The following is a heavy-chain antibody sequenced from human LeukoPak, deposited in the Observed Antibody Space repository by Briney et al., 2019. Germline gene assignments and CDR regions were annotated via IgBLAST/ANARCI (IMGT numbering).Heavy chain of an antibody. D-gene: IGHD3-16*02. CDR3: ARGILRLGELSFGY. J-gene: IGHJ4*02. V-gene: IGHV3-30*04. CDR2: ISYDGGDK. CDR1: GGTFTSSP. Sequence: PGGSLRLSCAASGGTFTSSPMHWVRQAPGKGLEWVAVISYDGGDKYSADSVKGRFTVSRDNSKNTLSLQMNSLRPEDTAVYYCARGILRLGELSFGYWGQGTLVTVSS.